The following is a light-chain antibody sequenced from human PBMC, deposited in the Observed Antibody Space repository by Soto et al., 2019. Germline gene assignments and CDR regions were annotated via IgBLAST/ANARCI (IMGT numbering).Light chain of an antibody. CDR2: DAS. CDR3: QQYENLPT. V-gene: IGKV1-33*01. CDR1: QSISSS. J-gene: IGKJ5*01. Sequence: IQMTQSPPSLSASVGDTVTITCRASQSISSSLNWYQQKPGRAPKLLIYDASNLEAGVPSRFRGSGSGTDFTFTISRLQPEDIATYYCQQYENLPTFGQGTRLEI.